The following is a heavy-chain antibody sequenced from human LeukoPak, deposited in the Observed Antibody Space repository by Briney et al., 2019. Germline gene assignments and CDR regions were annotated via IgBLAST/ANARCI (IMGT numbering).Heavy chain of an antibody. CDR2: INSDGSST. CDR1: GFTFSSYW. D-gene: IGHD6-19*01. Sequence: PGGSLRLSCAASGFTFSSYWMHWVRQAPGKGLVWVSRINSDGSSTSYADSAKGRFTISRDNAKNTLYLQMNSLRAEDTAVYYCARDGAVAGPDYWGQGTLVTVSS. J-gene: IGHJ4*02. CDR3: ARDGAVAGPDY. V-gene: IGHV3-74*01.